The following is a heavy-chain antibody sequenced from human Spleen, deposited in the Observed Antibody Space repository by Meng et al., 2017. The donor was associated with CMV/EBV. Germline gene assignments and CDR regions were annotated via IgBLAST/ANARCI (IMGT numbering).Heavy chain of an antibody. Sequence: QTLSLTCTVSGASITSGGYYWDWVRQFPGKGLEWIGYTHYGEKTYYNPSLKSRVTISVDTSKNLFSLRLTSVTAADTAVYYCVRNFSDWGQGTLVTVSS. CDR1: GASITSGGYY. V-gene: IGHV4-31*03. J-gene: IGHJ4*02. CDR2: THYGEKT. D-gene: IGHD3-3*01. CDR3: VRNFSD.